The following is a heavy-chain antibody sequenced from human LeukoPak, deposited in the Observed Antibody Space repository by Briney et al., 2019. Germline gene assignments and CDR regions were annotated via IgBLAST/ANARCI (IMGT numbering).Heavy chain of an antibody. CDR3: ALGFGGLYYFDY. CDR1: GYTFTGYY. V-gene: IGHV1-2*02. D-gene: IGHD3-10*01. Sequence: ASVKVSCMASGYTFTGYYMHWVRQAPGQGLEWMGWINPNSGGTNYAQTFQGRVTMTRDTSISTAYMELSRLRSDDTAVYYCALGFGGLYYFDYWGQGTLVTVSS. CDR2: INPNSGGT. J-gene: IGHJ4*02.